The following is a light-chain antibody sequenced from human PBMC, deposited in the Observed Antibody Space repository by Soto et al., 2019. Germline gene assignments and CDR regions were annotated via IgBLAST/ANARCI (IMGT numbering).Light chain of an antibody. J-gene: IGLJ1*01. Sequence: QSVLTQPASMSGSPGQSITISCTGTSSDVGSYNLVSWYQQFPDKAPKLIIYDGSERPSGVSDRFSGSKSGTSASLAITGLRAEDEADYYCQSYDSSLGGSVFGTGTKVTV. V-gene: IGLV2-14*02. CDR3: QSYDSSLGGSV. CDR1: SSDVGSYNL. CDR2: DGS.